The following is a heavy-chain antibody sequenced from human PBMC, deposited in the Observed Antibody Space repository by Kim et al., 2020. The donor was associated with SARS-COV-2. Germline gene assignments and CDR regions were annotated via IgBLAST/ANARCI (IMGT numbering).Heavy chain of an antibody. CDR2: ISYSGTT. CDR3: ARYFDTSGYSDALDI. CDR1: GGSISSFY. D-gene: IGHD3-22*01. J-gene: IGHJ3*02. Sequence: SETLSLTCTVSGGSISSFYWCWIRQPPGKGLEWIGFISYSGTTDSTPSLKSRVTISVDKSKNQFSLKLTSVTAADSAVYYCARYFDTSGYSDALDIWGQGTMVTVSS. V-gene: IGHV4-59*08.